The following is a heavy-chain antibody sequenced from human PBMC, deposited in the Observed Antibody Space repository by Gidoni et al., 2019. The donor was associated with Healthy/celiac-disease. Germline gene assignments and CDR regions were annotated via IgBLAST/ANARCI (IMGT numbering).Heavy chain of an antibody. CDR2: IYYSGST. Sequence: QVQLQESGPGLVKPSETLSLTCTVSGGSISSYYWRWIRQPPGKGLEWIGYIYYSGSTNYNPSLKSRVTISVDTSKNQFSLKLSSVTAADTAVYYCARVGGPEHGDQDYYYYYGMDVWGQGTTVTVSS. J-gene: IGHJ6*02. CDR1: GGSISSYY. V-gene: IGHV4-59*01. D-gene: IGHD4-17*01. CDR3: ARVGGPEHGDQDYYYYYGMDV.